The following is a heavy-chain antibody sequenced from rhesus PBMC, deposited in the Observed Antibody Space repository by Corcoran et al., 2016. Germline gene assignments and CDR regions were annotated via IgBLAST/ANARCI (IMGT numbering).Heavy chain of an antibody. CDR3: ARDLRFDV. CDR1: VDSITSYY. Sequence: QVQLQESGPGLVKPSETLSLTCAVSVDSITSYYWSWFRQSPGKGLEWIGYIYGSSGSTYNSPSLKTRGTLSTDTSKNQFSLTLNSGTAADAAVYYCARDLRFDVWGPGVLVTVSS. J-gene: IGHJ5-1*01. V-gene: IGHV4-165*01. CDR2: IYGSSGST.